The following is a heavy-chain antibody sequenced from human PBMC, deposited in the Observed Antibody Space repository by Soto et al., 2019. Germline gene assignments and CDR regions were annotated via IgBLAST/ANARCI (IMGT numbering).Heavy chain of an antibody. CDR2: IYYSGST. Sequence: QVQLQESGPGLVKPSQTLSLTCTVSGGSISSGGYYWSWIRQHPGKGLEWIGYIYYSGSTYYNPSLKSRVTISVDTSKNQFSLKLSSVTAADTAVYYCARDRVAGYYSYGMDVWGQGTTVTVSS. J-gene: IGHJ6*02. CDR3: ARDRVAGYYSYGMDV. D-gene: IGHD6-19*01. V-gene: IGHV4-31*03. CDR1: GGSISSGGYY.